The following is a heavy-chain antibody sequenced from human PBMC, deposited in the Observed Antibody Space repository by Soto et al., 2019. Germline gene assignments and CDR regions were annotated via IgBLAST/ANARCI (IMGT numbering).Heavy chain of an antibody. V-gene: IGHV3-15*01. CDR3: TTGVGTLDY. J-gene: IGHJ4*02. D-gene: IGHD3-3*01. Sequence: EVQLVESGGGLVKPGGSLTLSCAASGFTFNDAWMSWVRQAPGKGLEWVGRIKRKSDGGTTDYAAPVKGRFTMSKDDSKNTLYLQMNSLKTEDTAVYYCTTGVGTLDYWGQGTLVTVSS. CDR2: IKRKSDGGTT. CDR1: GFTFNDAW.